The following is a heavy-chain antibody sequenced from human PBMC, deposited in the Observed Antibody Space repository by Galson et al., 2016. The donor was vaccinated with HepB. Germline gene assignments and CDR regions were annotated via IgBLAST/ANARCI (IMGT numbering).Heavy chain of an antibody. CDR2: IYSSGYS. J-gene: IGHJ3*01. V-gene: IGHV4-31*03. CDR3: ARDSSSGLRTFDV. Sequence: TLSLPCTVSGGSISSGDYYWPWIRQRPGKGLEWIGYIYSSGYSYSNPSLKNRLAISADTSKNQFSLKLNSVTAADTAVYYCARDSSSGLRTFDVWGQGRMVTVSS. CDR1: GGSISSGDYY. D-gene: IGHD4-17*01.